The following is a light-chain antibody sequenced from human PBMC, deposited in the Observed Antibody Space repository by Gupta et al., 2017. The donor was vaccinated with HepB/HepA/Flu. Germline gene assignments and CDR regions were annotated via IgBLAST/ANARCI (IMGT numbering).Light chain of an antibody. J-gene: IGKJ4*01. CDR3: QQENKWPLT. V-gene: IGKV3-15*01. CDR1: QSVRSK. Sequence: EVVMTHAPATLSVSPGERVTLSCRASQSVRSKLAWYQQKPGQAPRLLIYDASARATGLPARFSGSGSVIDFTLTISSLQREDFAVYLCQQENKWPLTLGGGTKVEIK. CDR2: DAS.